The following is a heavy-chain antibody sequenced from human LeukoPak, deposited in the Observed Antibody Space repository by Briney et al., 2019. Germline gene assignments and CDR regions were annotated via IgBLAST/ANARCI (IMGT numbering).Heavy chain of an antibody. CDR2: IYTSGST. Sequence: SETLSLTCTVSGDSISSYYRSWVRQPPGKGLEWIGYIYTSGSTNYNPSLKSRVTISVDTSKNQFSLKLSSVTAADTAVYYCARESSGWYPAAPDYWGQGTLVTVSS. J-gene: IGHJ4*02. V-gene: IGHV4-4*08. CDR1: GDSISSYY. CDR3: ARESSGWYPAAPDY. D-gene: IGHD6-19*01.